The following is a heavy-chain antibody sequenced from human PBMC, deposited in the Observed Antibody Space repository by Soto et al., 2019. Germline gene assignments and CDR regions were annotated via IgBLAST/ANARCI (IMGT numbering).Heavy chain of an antibody. CDR2: FDPEDGET. CDR3: EADLVRVKTRGFAY. D-gene: IGHD2-8*01. CDR1: GYTLTELS. V-gene: IGHV1-24*01. J-gene: IGHJ4*02. Sequence: GASVKVSCKVSGYTLTELSMHWVRQAPGKGLDWMGGFDPEDGETIYAQKLKGRVTMTEDTSTDTAYMEQSSLRSEDTAVYYCEADLVRVKTRGFAYWGQGTLVTVSS.